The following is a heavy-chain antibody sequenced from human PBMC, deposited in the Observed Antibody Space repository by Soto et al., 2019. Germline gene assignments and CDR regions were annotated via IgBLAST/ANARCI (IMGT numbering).Heavy chain of an antibody. CDR3: ASQGSGLRLWELSPIPFDY. CDR1: GGSISSSNW. J-gene: IGHJ4*02. Sequence: SETLSFTCAVSGGSISSSNWWSWVRQPPGHGQEWIGEIYHSGSTNYNPSLKSRVAISVDKSKNQFSLKLSSVTAADTAVYYCASQGSGLRLWELSPIPFDYWGQGTLVTVSS. CDR2: IYHSGST. V-gene: IGHV4-4*02. D-gene: IGHD3-16*02.